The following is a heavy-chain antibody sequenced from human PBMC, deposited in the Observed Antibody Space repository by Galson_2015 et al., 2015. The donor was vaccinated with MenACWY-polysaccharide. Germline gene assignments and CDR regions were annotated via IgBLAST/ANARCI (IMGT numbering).Heavy chain of an antibody. CDR2: VCSPGNT. CDR1: GGSITSWC. CDR3: ATGAGDFDH. V-gene: IGHV4-4*07. Sequence: ETLSLTCSVSGGSITSWCYSWIRQSAGTGLEWIGRVCSPGNTRYNPSFESRVTMSLDTSKNQISLHLKSLTAADTAVFFCATGAGDFDHWGQGTRVTVSS. D-gene: IGHD4/OR15-4a*01. J-gene: IGHJ4*02.